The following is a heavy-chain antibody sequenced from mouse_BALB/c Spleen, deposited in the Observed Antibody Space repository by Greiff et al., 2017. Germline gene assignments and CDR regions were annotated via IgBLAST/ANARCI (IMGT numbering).Heavy chain of an antibody. CDR1: GFNIKDTY. V-gene: IGHV14-3*02. CDR2: IDPANGNT. J-gene: IGHJ3*01. Sequence: VQLQQSGAELVKPGASVKLSCTASGFNIKDTYMHWVKQRPEQGLEWIGRIDPANGNTKYDPKFQGKATITADTSSNTAYLQLSSLTSEDTAVYYCARGYGKRAWFAYWGQGTLVTVSA. CDR3: ARGYGKRAWFAY. D-gene: IGHD2-10*02.